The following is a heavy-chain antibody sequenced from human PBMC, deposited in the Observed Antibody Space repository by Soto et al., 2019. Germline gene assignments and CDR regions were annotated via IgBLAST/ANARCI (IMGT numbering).Heavy chain of an antibody. CDR1: GFTFSSYG. CDR3: AKDGVRVPKTSAEVGYYYYYMDV. Sequence: PGGSLRLSCAASGFTFSSYGMHWVRQAPGKGLEWVAVISYDGSNKYYADSVKGRFTISRDNSKNTLYLQMNSLRAEDTAVYYCAKDGVRVPKTSAEVGYYYYYMDVWGKGTTVTXSS. D-gene: IGHD3-10*01. J-gene: IGHJ6*03. CDR2: ISYDGSNK. V-gene: IGHV3-30*18.